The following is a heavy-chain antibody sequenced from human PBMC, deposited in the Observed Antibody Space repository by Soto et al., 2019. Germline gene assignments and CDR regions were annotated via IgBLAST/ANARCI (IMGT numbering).Heavy chain of an antibody. D-gene: IGHD3-22*01. Sequence: EVQLVESGGGLVQPGGSLRLSCAASGFTVSSNYMSWVRQAPGKGLEWVLVIYSGGSTYYADSVKGRSTISRDNSKNTLYLQMNSLRAEATAVYYCARISSRYYFHFHYWGQGTLVTVSS. CDR3: ARISSRYYFHFHY. CDR2: IYSGGST. CDR1: GFTVSSNY. J-gene: IGHJ4*02. V-gene: IGHV3-66*01.